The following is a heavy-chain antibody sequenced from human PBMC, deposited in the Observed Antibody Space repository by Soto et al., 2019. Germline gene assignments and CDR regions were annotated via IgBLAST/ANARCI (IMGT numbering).Heavy chain of an antibody. V-gene: IGHV3-23*01. CDR2: ISSNGGST. D-gene: IGHD3-16*02. CDR1: GFTFSSYA. J-gene: IGHJ6*02. Sequence: GGSLRLSCAASGFTFSSYAMHWVRQAPGKGLEWVSGISSNGGSTYYADSVKGRFTISRDNSKNTMYLQMNSLRAEDTAVYYCAKGVSVGLSGYYGMDVWGQGTTVTVSS. CDR3: AKGVSVGLSGYYGMDV.